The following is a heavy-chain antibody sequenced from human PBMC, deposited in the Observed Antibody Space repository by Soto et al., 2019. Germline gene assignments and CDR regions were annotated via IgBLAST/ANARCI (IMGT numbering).Heavy chain of an antibody. J-gene: IGHJ4*02. V-gene: IGHV3-33*01. D-gene: IGHD3-16*01. CDR2: KWYDGSNT. CDR1: GFPFGSYA. CDR3: ARDRTGLRLGPRGYFDH. Sequence: QVQLVESGGGVVQPGKSLRLSCAASGFPFGSYAMHWVRQAPGKGLEWVAVKWYDGSNTYYEDSVKGRFTISRDNSKNTLYLQMNSLRAEDTAIYKCARDRTGLRLGPRGYFDHWGQGTLVTVSS.